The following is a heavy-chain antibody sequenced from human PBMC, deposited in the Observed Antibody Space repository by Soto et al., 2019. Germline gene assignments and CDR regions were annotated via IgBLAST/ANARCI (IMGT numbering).Heavy chain of an antibody. Sequence: EVQLVESGGGLVQPGRSLRLSYVASGFSFDDFVMNWVRQRPGKGLEWVSSVSWNSGAKLYADSVKGRFAISRDSAKKSVYLQMNSLRPDDTAFYYCAKGVATAVPALDYWGQGTLVTVSS. CDR1: GFSFDDFV. J-gene: IGHJ4*02. D-gene: IGHD2-21*02. CDR3: AKGVATAVPALDY. V-gene: IGHV3-9*01. CDR2: VSWNSGAK.